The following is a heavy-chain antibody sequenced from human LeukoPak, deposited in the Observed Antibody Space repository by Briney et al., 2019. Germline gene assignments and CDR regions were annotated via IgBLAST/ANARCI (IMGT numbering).Heavy chain of an antibody. CDR2: ISTAGDT. J-gene: IGHJ4*02. D-gene: IGHD3-22*01. Sequence: PGGSLRLSCAASGFTFSSYDMHWVRQAPGKGLEWVSAISTAGDTYYPGSVKGRFTISRENAKNSLYLQMNSLRAGDTAVYYCARGSVSSGYYYYDYWGQGTLVTVSS. CDR3: ARGSVSSGYYYYDY. V-gene: IGHV3-13*01. CDR1: GFTFSSYD.